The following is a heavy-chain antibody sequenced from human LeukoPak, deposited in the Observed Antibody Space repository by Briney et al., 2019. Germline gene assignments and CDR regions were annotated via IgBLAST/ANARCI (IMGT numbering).Heavy chain of an antibody. D-gene: IGHD3-10*01. CDR1: GFTFVNYS. CDR2: IIWNSSSI. CDR3: AKGVRITMVRGAFDI. Sequence: GGSLTLSCAASGFTFVNYSMHWVRQAPGRVLEWVSGIIWNSSSIGYADSVKGRFTISRATARHSPYRQMNSLRAEDTALYYCAKGVRITMVRGAFDIWGQGTMVTVSS. J-gene: IGHJ3*02. V-gene: IGHV3-9*01.